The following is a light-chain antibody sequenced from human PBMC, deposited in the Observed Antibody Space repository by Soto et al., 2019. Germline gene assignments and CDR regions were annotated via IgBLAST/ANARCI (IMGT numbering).Light chain of an antibody. CDR1: SSNIGAGYN. Sequence: QSVLTQPPSVSGAPGQSFTIACTGSSSNIGAGYNVHWYQQLPGTAPKLLILGNSNRPSGVPDRFSGSKSGTSASLAITGLQAEDEADYYCQSYDSSLSGWVFGGGTKLTVL. V-gene: IGLV1-40*01. J-gene: IGLJ3*02. CDR2: GNS. CDR3: QSYDSSLSGWV.